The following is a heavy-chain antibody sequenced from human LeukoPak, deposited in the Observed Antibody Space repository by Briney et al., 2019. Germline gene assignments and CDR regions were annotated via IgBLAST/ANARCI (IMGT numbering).Heavy chain of an antibody. CDR1: GFTFSSYW. D-gene: IGHD2-2*01. V-gene: IGHV3-7*01. J-gene: IGHJ4*02. CDR2: IKQDGSEK. Sequence: PGGSLRLSCAASGFTFSSYWMSWVRQAPGKGPEWVANIKQDGSEKYYVDSVKGRFTISRDNAKNSLYLQMNSLRAEDTAVYYCARDYQLLLWTPHYYFDYWGQGTLVTVSS. CDR3: ARDYQLLLWTPHYYFDY.